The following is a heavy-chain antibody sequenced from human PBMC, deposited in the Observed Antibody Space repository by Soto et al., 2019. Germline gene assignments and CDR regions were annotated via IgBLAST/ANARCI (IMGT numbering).Heavy chain of an antibody. V-gene: IGHV1-69*13. J-gene: IGHJ5*02. CDR1: GGTFSSYA. D-gene: IGHD6-19*01. CDR3: ARSSGIAVAGPPANWFDP. CDR2: IIPIFGTA. Sequence: ASVKVSCKASGGTFSSYAISWVRQAPGQGLEWMGGIIPIFGTANYAQMFQGRVTITADESTSTAYMELSSLRSEDTAVYYCARSSGIAVAGPPANWFDPWGQGTLVTVSS.